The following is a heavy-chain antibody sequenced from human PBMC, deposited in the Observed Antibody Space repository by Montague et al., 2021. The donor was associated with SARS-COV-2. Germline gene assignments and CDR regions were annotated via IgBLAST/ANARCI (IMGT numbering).Heavy chain of an antibody. Sequence: SGTLSLTCTVSGDSTSCPNCYWGWIRQVPGKGLDWIGTIYNSGTTYYNPSLKSRLTISIDTSKNQFSLKLTSVTAADTAVYYCARHRNYGDHSLDNWFHPWGQGTLVTVSS. D-gene: IGHD4-17*01. CDR3: ARHRNYGDHSLDNWFHP. CDR1: GDSTSCPNCY. CDR2: IYNSGTT. V-gene: IGHV4-39*01. J-gene: IGHJ5*02.